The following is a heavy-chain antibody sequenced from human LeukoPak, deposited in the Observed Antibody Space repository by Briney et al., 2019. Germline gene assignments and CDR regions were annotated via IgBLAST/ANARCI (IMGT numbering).Heavy chain of an antibody. CDR2: IKSKTDGGTT. CDR1: GFTFSNAW. D-gene: IGHD6-13*01. V-gene: IGHV3-15*01. Sequence: GGSLRLSCAASGFTFSNAWMGWVRQAPGKGLEWVGRIKSKTDGGTTDYAAPVKGRFTISRDDSKNTLYLQMNSLKTEDTAVYYCTTDVYSSSPVDWFDPWGQGTLVTVSS. J-gene: IGHJ5*02. CDR3: TTDVYSSSPVDWFDP.